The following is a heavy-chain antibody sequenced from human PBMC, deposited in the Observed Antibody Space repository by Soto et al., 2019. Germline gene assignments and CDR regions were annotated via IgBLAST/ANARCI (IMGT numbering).Heavy chain of an antibody. J-gene: IGHJ3*02. CDR3: ARHLYSGYDSGNAFDI. CDR2: IQPGDSDT. D-gene: IGHD5-12*01. CDR1: GYNFISYW. Sequence: GESLKISCKGSGYNFISYWIAWVRQMPGKGLEWMGIIQPGDSDTRYSPSFQGQVTISADKSITTAYLQWSSLKASDTAMYYCARHLYSGYDSGNAFDIWGQGTMVTVSS. V-gene: IGHV5-51*01.